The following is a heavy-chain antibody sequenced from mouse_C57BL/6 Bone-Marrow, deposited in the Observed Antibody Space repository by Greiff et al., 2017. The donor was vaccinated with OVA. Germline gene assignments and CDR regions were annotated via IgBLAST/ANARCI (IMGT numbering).Heavy chain of an antibody. CDR1: GFSLTSYG. CDR3: AMDGYYLNCDFDV. D-gene: IGHD2-3*01. Sequence: QVQLQQSGPGLVAPSPCLSITCTVSGFSLTSYGVSWVRQPPGQGLEWLGVIWGDGGTNYHSALISSMSISKDNSKSQVFLKLNSLLTDDTSTYSGAMDGYYLNCDFDVWGTGTTVTVSS. CDR2: IWGDGGT. J-gene: IGHJ1*03. V-gene: IGHV2-3*01.